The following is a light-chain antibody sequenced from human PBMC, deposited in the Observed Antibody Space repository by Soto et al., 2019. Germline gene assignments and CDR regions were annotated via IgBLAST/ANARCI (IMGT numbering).Light chain of an antibody. CDR2: DAS. CDR3: HQYDNLPCNT. Sequence: GDRATITCQASQDISNYLNWYQQKPGKAPKLLIYDASNLETGVPSRFSGSGSGTDFTFTISSLQPEDIATYYCHQYDNLPCNTFGQGTKLEIK. V-gene: IGKV1-33*01. J-gene: IGKJ2*01. CDR1: QDISNY.